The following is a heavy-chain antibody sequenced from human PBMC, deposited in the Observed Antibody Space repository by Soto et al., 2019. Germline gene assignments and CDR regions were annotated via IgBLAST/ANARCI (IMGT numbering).Heavy chain of an antibody. CDR2: INHSGST. D-gene: IGHD3-22*01. V-gene: IGHV4-34*01. Sequence: SETLSLTCAVYVGSFSGYYWSWIRQPPGKGLEGIGEINHSGSTNYNPSLKSRVTISVDTSKNQFSLKLSSVTAADTAVYYCASSIYDSSGYYYNYWGQGTLVTVSS. CDR3: ASSIYDSSGYYYNY. CDR1: VGSFSGYY. J-gene: IGHJ4*02.